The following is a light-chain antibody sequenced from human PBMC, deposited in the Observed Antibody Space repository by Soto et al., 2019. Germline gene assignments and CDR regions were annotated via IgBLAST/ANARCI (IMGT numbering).Light chain of an antibody. CDR1: TRNVGAYKY. CDR2: DVT. Sequence: QSALTQPASVSGSPGRSIPISCTGTTRNVGAYKYVSWYQQYPGNAPKLMIYDVTERPSGVSDRFSGSKSGNTASLTISGLQAEDEADYYCSSFTTSSTVLFGGGTKVTVL. J-gene: IGLJ2*01. V-gene: IGLV2-14*03. CDR3: SSFTTSSTVL.